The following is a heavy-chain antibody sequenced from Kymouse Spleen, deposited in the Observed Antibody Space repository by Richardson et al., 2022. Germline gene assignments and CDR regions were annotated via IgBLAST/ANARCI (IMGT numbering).Heavy chain of an antibody. CDR1: GFTFSSYG. J-gene: IGHJ5*02. Sequence: QVQLVESGGGVVQPGRSLRLSCAASGFTFSSYGMHWVRQAPGKGLEWVAVISYDGSNKYYADSVKGRFTISRDNSKNTLYLQMNSLRAEDTAVYYCAKGIAVAGTYNWFDPWGQGTLVTVSS. V-gene: IGHV3-30*18. CDR3: AKGIAVAGTYNWFDP. D-gene: IGHD6-19*01. CDR2: ISYDGSNK.